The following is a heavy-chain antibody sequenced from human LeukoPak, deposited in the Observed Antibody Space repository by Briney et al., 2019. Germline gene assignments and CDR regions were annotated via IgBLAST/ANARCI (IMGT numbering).Heavy chain of an antibody. CDR3: ASRKLGNDY. D-gene: IGHD7-27*01. V-gene: IGHV4-59*02. J-gene: IGHJ4*02. CDR2: IYHTGST. Sequence: SETLSLTCTISGGSVSNYYWSWIRQSPGKGLEWIGYIYHTGSTSYSPSLKSRVTISADTSQNQFSLKLSSVTAADTAVYYCASRKLGNDYWGQGTLVTVSS. CDR1: GGSVSNYY.